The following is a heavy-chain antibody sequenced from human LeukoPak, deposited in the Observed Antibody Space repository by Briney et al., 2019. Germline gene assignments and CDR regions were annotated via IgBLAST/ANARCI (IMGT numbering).Heavy chain of an antibody. CDR1: GYTFSLYW. V-gene: IGHV5-51*01. CDR3: ARAGGDDWHYFY. Sequence: GESLKISCKGSGYTFSLYWIGWVRQMPGKGLEWMGIIYPGDSDTRYSPSFQGQVTISADKSSNTAYLQWSSLKASDSAMYYCARAGGDDWHYFYWGQGTLVTVSS. D-gene: IGHD1-7*01. CDR2: IYPGDSDT. J-gene: IGHJ4*02.